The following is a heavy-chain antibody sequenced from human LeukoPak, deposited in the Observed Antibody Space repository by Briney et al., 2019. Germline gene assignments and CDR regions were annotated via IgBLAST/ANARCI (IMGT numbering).Heavy chain of an antibody. CDR1: GFTFSNYG. CDR3: ARDGPRLYTALYGMDV. J-gene: IGHJ6*02. D-gene: IGHD5-18*01. Sequence: GGSLRFSCAASGFTFSNYGMHWVRQAPGKGLEWVAVIWYDGSNKYYADSVKGRFTISRDNSKNTLYLQMSSLRAEDTAVYYCARDGPRLYTALYGMDVWGQGTTVTVSS. V-gene: IGHV3-33*01. CDR2: IWYDGSNK.